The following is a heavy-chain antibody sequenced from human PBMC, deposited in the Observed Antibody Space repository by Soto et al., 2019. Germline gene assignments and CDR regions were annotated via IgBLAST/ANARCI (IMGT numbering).Heavy chain of an antibody. V-gene: IGHV3-23*01. CDR2: ISGSGGGT. J-gene: IGHJ5*02. CDR3: AKDEGDYIP. D-gene: IGHD2-21*01. Sequence: GGSLRLSCAASGFTFNNYAMSWVRQAPGKGLEWVSAISGSGGGTYYADSVKGRFTISRDNYKSTLYLQMNSLKDGDTGVYYCAKDEGDYIPWGQGTLVTVSS. CDR1: GFTFNNYA.